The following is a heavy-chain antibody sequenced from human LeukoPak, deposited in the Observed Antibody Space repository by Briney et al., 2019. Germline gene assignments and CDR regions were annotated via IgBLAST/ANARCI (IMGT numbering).Heavy chain of an antibody. J-gene: IGHJ4*02. Sequence: GGSLRLSCAASGFTFSSYAMSWVRQAPGKRLEWVSGIGGSGSRTYYADSAKGRFTISRDNSKNTLYLQMDSLRAEDTAIYYCAKKYGVTVYGSGLNYFDYWGQGTLVTVSS. CDR2: IGGSGSRT. D-gene: IGHD6-19*01. CDR1: GFTFSSYA. CDR3: AKKYGVTVYGSGLNYFDY. V-gene: IGHV3-23*01.